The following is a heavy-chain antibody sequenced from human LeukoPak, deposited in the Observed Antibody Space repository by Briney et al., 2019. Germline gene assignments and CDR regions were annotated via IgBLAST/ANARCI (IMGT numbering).Heavy chain of an antibody. V-gene: IGHV3-30*03. CDR1: GFTFSSYG. Sequence: GGSLRLSCAASGFTFSSYGMHWARQAPGKGLEWVAVISYDGSNKYYADSVKGRFTISRDNSKNTLYLQMNSLRAEDTAVYYCARGSYAIKGNWFDPWGQGTLVTVSS. CDR2: ISYDGSNK. J-gene: IGHJ5*02. D-gene: IGHD2-8*01. CDR3: ARGSYAIKGNWFDP.